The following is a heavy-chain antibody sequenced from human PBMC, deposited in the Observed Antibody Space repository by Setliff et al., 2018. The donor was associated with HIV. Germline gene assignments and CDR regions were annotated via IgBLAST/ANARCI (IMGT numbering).Heavy chain of an antibody. D-gene: IGHD1-26*01. CDR3: ARVMVGAYDAFDL. Sequence: GESLKISCQSSGYSFSSNWIAWVRQMPGEGLEWMGIIYPGDSDTRYSPSLQGQVSISVDMSLNTAYLQWRSLKASDTAMYYCARVMVGAYDAFDLWGQGTMVTLS. V-gene: IGHV5-51*01. CDR1: GYSFSSNW. CDR2: IYPGDSDT. J-gene: IGHJ3*01.